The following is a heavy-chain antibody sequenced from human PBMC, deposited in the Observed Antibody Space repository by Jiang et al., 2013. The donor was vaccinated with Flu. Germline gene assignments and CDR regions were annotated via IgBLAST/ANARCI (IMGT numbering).Heavy chain of an antibody. J-gene: IGHJ5*02. CDR2: IYYSGST. Sequence: GPGLVKPSETLSLTCTVSGGSISSYYWSWIRQPPGKGLEWIGYIYYSGSTNYNPSLKSRVTISVDTSKNQFSLKLSSVTAADTAVYYCARDRTHYDFWSGYSPGGWFDPVGP. D-gene: IGHD3-3*01. CDR1: GGSISSYY. CDR3: ARDRTHYDFWSGYSPGGWFDP. V-gene: IGHV4-59*01.